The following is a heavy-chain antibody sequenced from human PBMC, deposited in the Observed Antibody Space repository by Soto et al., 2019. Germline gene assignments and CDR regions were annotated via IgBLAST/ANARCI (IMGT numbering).Heavy chain of an antibody. Sequence: SVKVSCKASGGTFSSYTISWVRQAPGQGLEWMGRIIPILGIANYAQKFQGRVTITADKSKSTAYMELSSLRSEDTAVYYCARVLQGGTMGVAFDICGQGKMVTVSS. D-gene: IGHD1-1*01. J-gene: IGHJ3*02. CDR2: IIPILGIA. CDR3: ARVLQGGTMGVAFDI. CDR1: GGTFSSYT. V-gene: IGHV1-69*02.